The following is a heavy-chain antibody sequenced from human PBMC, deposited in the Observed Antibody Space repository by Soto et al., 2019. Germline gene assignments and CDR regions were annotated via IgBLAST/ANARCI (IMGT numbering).Heavy chain of an antibody. V-gene: IGHV3-30*18. CDR2: ISYDGSNK. D-gene: IGHD2-15*01. Sequence: GGSLRLSCAASGFTFSSYGMHWVRQAPGKGLEWVAVISYDGSNKYYADSVKGRFTISRDNSKNTLYLQMNSLRAEDTAVYYCAKEMSAPLVVVAATYLMDVWGKGTKVTVSS. CDR3: AKEMSAPLVVVAATYLMDV. CDR1: GFTFSSYG. J-gene: IGHJ6*03.